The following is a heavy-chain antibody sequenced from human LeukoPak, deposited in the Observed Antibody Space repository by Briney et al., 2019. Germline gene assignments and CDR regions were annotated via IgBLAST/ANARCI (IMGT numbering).Heavy chain of an antibody. CDR2: ISYDGSNK. Sequence: PGRSLRLSCAASGFTFSSYAMHWVRQAPGKGLEWVAVISYDGSNKYYADSVKGRFTISRDNSKNTLYLQMSSLKSEDTAVYYCALGSGKSDIDYWGQGTLVTVSS. CDR1: GFTFSSYA. CDR3: ALGSGKSDIDY. D-gene: IGHD3-10*01. J-gene: IGHJ4*02. V-gene: IGHV3-30-3*01.